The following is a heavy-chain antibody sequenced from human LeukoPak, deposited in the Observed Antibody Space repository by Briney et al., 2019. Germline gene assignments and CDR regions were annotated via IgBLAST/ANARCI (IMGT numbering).Heavy chain of an antibody. CDR2: IYYAGDT. D-gene: IGHD1-26*01. CDR1: GGSVSSSSYY. CDR3: ATRDSGRYTLFDT. J-gene: IGHJ5*02. Sequence: PSETLSLTCTVSGGSVSSSSYYWGWVRQSPEKGLECIGTIYYAGDTYYNPSLESRLTISVDTSKNQFSLKLRSVPAAAPAVYYCATRDSGRYTLFDTGGQRNLVTVSS. V-gene: IGHV4-39*01.